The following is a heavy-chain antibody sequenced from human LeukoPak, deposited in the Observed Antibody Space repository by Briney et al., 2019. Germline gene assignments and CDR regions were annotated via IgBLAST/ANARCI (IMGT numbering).Heavy chain of an antibody. Sequence: ASVKVSCKASGYTFSSYDINWVRQATGQGLEWMGWMNRNSGNTGYAQKFQGRVTITRNTSISTAQMELSSLRSGDTAVYYCARAPKWQGYYYYMDVWGKGTTVTVSS. D-gene: IGHD5-12*01. CDR2: MNRNSGNT. CDR3: ARAPKWQGYYYYMDV. V-gene: IGHV1-8*03. CDR1: GYTFSSYD. J-gene: IGHJ6*03.